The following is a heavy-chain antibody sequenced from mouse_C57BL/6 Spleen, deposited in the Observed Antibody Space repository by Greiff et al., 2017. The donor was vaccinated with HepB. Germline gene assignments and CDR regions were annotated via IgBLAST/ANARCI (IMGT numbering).Heavy chain of an antibody. V-gene: IGHV1-82*01. J-gene: IGHJ3*01. CDR2: IYPGDGDT. D-gene: IGHD1-1*01. Sequence: QVQLQQSGPELVKPGASVKISCKASGYAFSSSWMNWVKQRPGKGLEWIGRIYPGDGDTNYNGKFKGKATLTADKSSSTAYMQLSSLTSEDSAVYFCARGSYGSSYDAYWGQGTLVTVSA. CDR1: GYAFSSSW. CDR3: ARGSYGSSYDAY.